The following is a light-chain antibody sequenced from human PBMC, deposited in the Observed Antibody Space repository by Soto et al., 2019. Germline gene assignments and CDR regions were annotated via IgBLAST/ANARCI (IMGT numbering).Light chain of an antibody. CDR3: QSYDSRLTGYWV. V-gene: IGLV1-40*01. CDR1: SSNIGAGYD. Sequence: QSVLTQPPSVSGAPGQRVTISCTGSSSNIGAGYDVHWYQQLPGTAPKLLIYNNRNRPSGVPDRFSGSKSGTSASLAITGLQAEDDADYYCQSYDSRLTGYWVFGGGTKLTVL. J-gene: IGLJ3*02. CDR2: NNR.